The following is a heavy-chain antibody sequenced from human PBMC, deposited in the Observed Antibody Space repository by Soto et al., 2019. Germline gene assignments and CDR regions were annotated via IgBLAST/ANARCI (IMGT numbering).Heavy chain of an antibody. CDR1: GFSFRNYA. J-gene: IGHJ4*02. CDR3: AKVFSPEGGNYFEY. V-gene: IGHV3-23*01. CDR2: ISNSFSDGNT. Sequence: EVVLLESGGGMVQPGGSLRLSCAASGFSFRNYAMNWVRQAPGTGLEWVSAISNSFSDGNTHYADSVKGRFTISRDNDKNTVFLEVNRLRADDTAVYYCAKVFSPEGGNYFEYWGQGTLGTVSS.